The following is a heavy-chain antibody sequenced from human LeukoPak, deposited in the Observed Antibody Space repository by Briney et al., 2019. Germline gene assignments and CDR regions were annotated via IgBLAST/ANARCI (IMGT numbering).Heavy chain of an antibody. V-gene: IGHV4-59*01. CDR2: IYYSGST. CDR1: GGSISSYY. Sequence: PSETLSLICTVSGGSISSYYWSWIRQPPGKGLEWIGYIYYSGSTNYNPSLKSRVTISVDTSKNQFSLKLSSVTAADTAVYYCAREADYYMDVWGKGTTVTVSS. CDR3: AREADYYMDV. J-gene: IGHJ6*03. D-gene: IGHD6-25*01.